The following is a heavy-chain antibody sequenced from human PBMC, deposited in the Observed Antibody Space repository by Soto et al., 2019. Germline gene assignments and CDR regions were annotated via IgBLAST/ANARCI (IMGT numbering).Heavy chain of an antibody. CDR3: ARVSEIAAAGAFDI. CDR2: IYYSGST. J-gene: IGHJ3*02. Sequence: QVQLQESGPGLVKPSETLSLTCTVSGGSISSYYWIWIRQPPGKGLEWIGYIYYSGSTNYNTSLKSRVNIAVDTSKNQCSLKLSSVTAADTAVYYCARVSEIAAAGAFDIWGQGTMVTVSS. V-gene: IGHV4-59*01. CDR1: GGSISSYY. D-gene: IGHD6-13*01.